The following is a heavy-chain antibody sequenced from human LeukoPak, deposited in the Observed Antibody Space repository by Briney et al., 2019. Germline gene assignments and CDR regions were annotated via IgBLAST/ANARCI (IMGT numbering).Heavy chain of an antibody. CDR3: AKVEVVVITRHEYFQH. CDR2: ISYDGSNK. V-gene: IGHV3-30*18. CDR1: GFTFSSYG. D-gene: IGHD3-22*01. Sequence: GGSLRLSCAASGFTFSSYGMHWVRQAPGKGLEWVAVISYDGSNKYYADSVKGRFTISRDNSKNTLYLQMNSLRAEDTAVYYCAKVEVVVITRHEYFQHWGQGTLVTVSS. J-gene: IGHJ1*01.